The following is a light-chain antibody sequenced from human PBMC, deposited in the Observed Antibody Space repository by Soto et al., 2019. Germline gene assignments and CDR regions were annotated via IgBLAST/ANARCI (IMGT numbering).Light chain of an antibody. CDR2: SAS. CDR3: LQTYNYPPT. CDR1: QEIRNG. Sequence: AIRMTQSPASLSASVGDRVTVTCRASQEIRNGLGWYQQKPGKAPKLLIHSASSLKSGVPSRFRAIGSGEYCTLRLRSQQPEDSAADYCLQTYNYPPTFGQGTQVEAK. J-gene: IGKJ1*01. V-gene: IGKV1-6*01.